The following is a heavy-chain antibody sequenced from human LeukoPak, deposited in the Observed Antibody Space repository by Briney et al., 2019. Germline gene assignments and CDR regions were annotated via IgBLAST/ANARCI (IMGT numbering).Heavy chain of an antibody. J-gene: IGHJ6*02. Sequence: SETLSLTCTVSGGSISSYYWSWIRQPPGKGLEWIGYIYYSGSTNYNPSLKSRVTISVDTSKNQFSLKLSSVTAADTAVYYCARTYYHDSSGSDYYYGMDVWGQGTTVTVSS. D-gene: IGHD3-22*01. V-gene: IGHV4-59*01. CDR1: GGSISSYY. CDR2: IYYSGST. CDR3: ARTYYHDSSGSDYYYGMDV.